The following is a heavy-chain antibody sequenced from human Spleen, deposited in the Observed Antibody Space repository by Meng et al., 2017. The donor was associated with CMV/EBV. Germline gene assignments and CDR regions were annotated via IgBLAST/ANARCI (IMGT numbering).Heavy chain of an antibody. V-gene: IGHV4-39*07. CDR1: GGSISSSRYY. CDR2: IYYSGTT. Sequence: SETLSLTCIVSGGSISSSRYYWGWIRQPPGKGLEWIGSIYYSGTTDYNPSLKSRVTMSVDTSKNQFSLKLSSVTAADTAVYYCAREPSYWGQGTLVTVSS. CDR3: AREPSY. J-gene: IGHJ4*02.